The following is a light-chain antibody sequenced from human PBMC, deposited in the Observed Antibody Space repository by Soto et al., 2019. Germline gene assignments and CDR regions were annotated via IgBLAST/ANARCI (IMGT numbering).Light chain of an antibody. V-gene: IGKV1-6*01. Sequence: AIQMTQSPSSLSASVGDRVTITCRASQAIRNDLAWYQQKPGKPPKLLIYGASSLQTGVPSRFSGSGSGTDFTRNISSLQPEELATDYGLHYYTYSWTFGQGTTVDSK. J-gene: IGKJ1*01. CDR3: LHYYTYSWT. CDR2: GAS. CDR1: QAIRND.